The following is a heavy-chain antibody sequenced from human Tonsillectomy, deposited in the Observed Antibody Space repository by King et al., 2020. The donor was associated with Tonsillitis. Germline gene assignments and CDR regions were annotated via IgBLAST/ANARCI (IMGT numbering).Heavy chain of an antibody. V-gene: IGHV3-21*01. CDR3: ARGSGSYLKGNFDY. CDR1: GFTFSSYS. CDR2: ISSSSSYI. Sequence: VQLVESGGGLVKPGGSLRLSCAASGFTFSSYSMNWVRQAPGKGLEWVSSISSSSSYIYYADSVKGRFTISRDNAKNSLYLQMNSLRAEDTAVYYCARGSGSYLKGNFDYWGQGTLVTVSS. D-gene: IGHD1-26*01. J-gene: IGHJ4*02.